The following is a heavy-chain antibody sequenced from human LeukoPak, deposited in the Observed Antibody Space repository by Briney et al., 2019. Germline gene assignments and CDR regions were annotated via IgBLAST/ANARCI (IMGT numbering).Heavy chain of an antibody. CDR3: ASRNDILAGYVFDF. CDR2: IYYSGST. V-gene: IGHV4-39*01. CDR1: GGSVSSSIYY. Sequence: SETLSLTCTVAGGSVSSSIYYWGWIRQPPGKGLEWIGSIYYSGSTSYNPSLKSRGTISVDTSKNQFSLKLTSVTAADTAVYSCASRNDILAGYVFDFWGQGTLVTVSS. J-gene: IGHJ4*02. D-gene: IGHD3-9*01.